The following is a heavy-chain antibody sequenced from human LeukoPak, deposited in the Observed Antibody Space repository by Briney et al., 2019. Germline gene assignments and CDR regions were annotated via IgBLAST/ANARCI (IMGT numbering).Heavy chain of an antibody. Sequence: GRSLRLSCAASGFTFSSYGMHWVRQAPGKGLEWVAVISYDGSNKYYADSVKGRFTISRDNSENTLYLQMNSLRAEDTAVYYCAKHDSSTSSNWFDPWGQGTLVTVSS. D-gene: IGHD2-2*01. CDR1: GFTFSSYG. CDR3: AKHDSSTSSNWFDP. J-gene: IGHJ5*02. V-gene: IGHV3-30*18. CDR2: ISYDGSNK.